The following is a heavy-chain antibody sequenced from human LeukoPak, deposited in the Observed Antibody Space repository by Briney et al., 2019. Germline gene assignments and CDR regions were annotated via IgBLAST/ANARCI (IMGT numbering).Heavy chain of an antibody. V-gene: IGHV3-23*01. CDR2: IRVSGST. CDR1: GFTFSSYA. D-gene: IGHD6-13*01. Sequence: GGSLRLSCTTSGFTFSSYALSWVRQAPGKGLEWVSGIRVSGSTYYPDSVTGRFTISRDNSENTLYLQMSGLRAEDIAVYYCTSIHSSSWYVDYWGQGTLVTVSS. J-gene: IGHJ4*02. CDR3: TSIHSSSWYVDY.